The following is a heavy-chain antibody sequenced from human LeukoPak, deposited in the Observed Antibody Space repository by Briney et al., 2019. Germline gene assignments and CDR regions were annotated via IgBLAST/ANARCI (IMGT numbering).Heavy chain of an antibody. J-gene: IGHJ6*02. V-gene: IGHV1-69*13. Sequence: SVKVSCKASGGTFNNYAVSWVRQAPGQGLKWMGGIITSFGTTNYAQKFHGRVTITADESTSTAYMELSSLRSEDTAVYYCARGAGLGSYYYYYDMDVWGQGTTVTVSS. CDR2: IITSFGTT. D-gene: IGHD3-10*01. CDR3: ARGAGLGSYYYYYDMDV. CDR1: GGTFNNYA.